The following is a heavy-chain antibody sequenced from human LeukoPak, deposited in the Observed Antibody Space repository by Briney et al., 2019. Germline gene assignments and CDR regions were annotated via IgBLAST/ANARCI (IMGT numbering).Heavy chain of an antibody. CDR1: GFTFSSYG. J-gene: IGHJ4*02. D-gene: IGHD4-17*01. CDR2: IWYDGSNK. Sequence: GGSLRLSCAASGFTFSSYGMHWVRQAPGKGLEWMAVIWYDGSNKYYADSVKGRFTISRDNSKNTLYLQMNSLRAEDTAVYYCAREDGAVTTRYYFDYWGQGTLVTVSS. CDR3: AREDGAVTTRYYFDY. V-gene: IGHV3-33*01.